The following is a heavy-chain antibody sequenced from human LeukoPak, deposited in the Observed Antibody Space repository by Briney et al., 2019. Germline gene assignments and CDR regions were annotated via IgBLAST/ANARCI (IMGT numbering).Heavy chain of an antibody. D-gene: IGHD3-3*01. CDR1: GYTFTSYG. V-gene: IGHV1-18*01. CDR3: ARTYYDFWSGYYYYYYMDV. CDR2: ISAYNGNT. J-gene: IGHJ6*03. Sequence: RASVKVSCKASGYTFTSYGISWVRQAPGQGLEWMGWISAYNGNTNYAQKLQGRVTMTTDTSTSTAYMELGSLRSDDTAVYYCARTYYDFWSGYYYYYYMDVWGKGTTVTVSS.